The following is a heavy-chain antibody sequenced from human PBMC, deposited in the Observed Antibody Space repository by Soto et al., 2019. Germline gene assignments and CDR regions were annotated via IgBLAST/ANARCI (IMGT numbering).Heavy chain of an antibody. CDR1: GFTLSSYN. V-gene: IGHV3-48*02. D-gene: IGHD6-13*01. Sequence: EVQLVESGGGLVQPGGSLRLSCAASGFTLSSYNMNWVRQAPGKGLEWVSYISGSSDTIYYADSVKGRFTIARENAKKSLYLQMDSLRDEDTAVYYCARDHGGSTWFVGIYYYFGVDVWGQGTTVTVSS. J-gene: IGHJ6*02. CDR2: ISGSSDTI. CDR3: ARDHGGSTWFVGIYYYFGVDV.